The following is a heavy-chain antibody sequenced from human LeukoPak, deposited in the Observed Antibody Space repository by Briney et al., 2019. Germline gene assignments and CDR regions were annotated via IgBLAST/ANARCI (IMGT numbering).Heavy chain of an antibody. V-gene: IGHV3-21*01. Sequence: GGSLRLSCAASGFTFSSYSMNWVRQAPGKGLEWVSSISSGSSYIYYAVSVKGRFTISRASAKNSLYLQMNSLRDEDTAVYFCARSDCSSTSCSSRGGYSNYYMDVWGKGTTDTFSS. CDR3: ARSDCSSTSCSSRGGYSNYYMDV. D-gene: IGHD2-2*01. CDR2: ISSGSSYI. J-gene: IGHJ6*03. CDR1: GFTFSSYS.